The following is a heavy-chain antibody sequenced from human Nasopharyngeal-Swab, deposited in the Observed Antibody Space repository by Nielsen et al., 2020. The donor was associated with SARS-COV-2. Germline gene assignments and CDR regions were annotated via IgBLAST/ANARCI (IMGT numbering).Heavy chain of an antibody. J-gene: IGHJ6*02. Sequence: GGSLRLSCAASGFTFSSYGMHWVRQAPGKGLEWVAVISYDGSNKYYADSVKGRFTISRHNSKNTLYLQMNSLRAEDTAVYYCASRASLWFGERYYYGMDVWGQGTTVTVSS. CDR3: ASRASLWFGERYYYGMDV. CDR1: GFTFSSYG. V-gene: IGHV3-30*03. CDR2: ISYDGSNK. D-gene: IGHD3-10*01.